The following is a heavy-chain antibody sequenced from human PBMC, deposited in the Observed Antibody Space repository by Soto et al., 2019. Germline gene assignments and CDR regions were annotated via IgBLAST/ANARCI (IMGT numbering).Heavy chain of an antibody. Sequence: GGSLRLSCAASGFTFSSYGMHWVRQAPGKGLEWVAVIWYDGSNKYYADSVKGRFTISRDNSKNTLYLQMNSLRAEDTAVYYCARWGIEYGDSQYYYGMDVWGQGTTVTVSS. CDR2: IWYDGSNK. J-gene: IGHJ6*02. CDR1: GFTFSSYG. V-gene: IGHV3-33*01. CDR3: ARWGIEYGDSQYYYGMDV. D-gene: IGHD4-17*01.